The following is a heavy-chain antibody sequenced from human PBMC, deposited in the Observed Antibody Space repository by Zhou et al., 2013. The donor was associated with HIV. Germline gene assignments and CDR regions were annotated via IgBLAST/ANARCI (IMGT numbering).Heavy chain of an antibody. CDR2: IGVDNDNT. J-gene: IGHJ4*02. D-gene: IGHD6-6*01. V-gene: IGHV1-18*01. CDR3: ARDRPYFDY. CDR1: GGTFSSYA. Sequence: QVQLVQSGAEVKKPGSSVKVSCKASGGTFSSYAISWVRQAPGQGLEWMGWIGVDNDNTNYAQKLQGRVTMTTDTSTSTVYMELRSLRSDDTAVYYCARDRPYFDYWGQGTLVTVSS.